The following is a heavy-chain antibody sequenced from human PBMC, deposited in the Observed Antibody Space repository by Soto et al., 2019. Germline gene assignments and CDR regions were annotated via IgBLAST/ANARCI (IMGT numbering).Heavy chain of an antibody. CDR2: ISSGGNTK. J-gene: IGHJ4*02. CDR1: GFTFSRYS. V-gene: IGHV3-21*06. Sequence: EVQLVESGGGLVKPGGSLRLSCVASGFTFSRYSINWFRQAPGKGLEWVSSISSGGNTKSYANSVKGRFTISRDNAKNSLYLEMNSLRPEDTAVYYCARVAYWRQGTLVTVAS. CDR3: ARVAY.